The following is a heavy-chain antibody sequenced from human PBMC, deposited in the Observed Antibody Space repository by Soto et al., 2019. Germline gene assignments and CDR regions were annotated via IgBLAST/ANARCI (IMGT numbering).Heavy chain of an antibody. V-gene: IGHV1-69*01. CDR2: IIPIFGTA. CDR3: ARARYNWNYEQSGAKNWFDP. Sequence: QVQLVQSGAEVKKPGSSVKVSCKASGGTFSSYAISWVRQAPGHGLEWMGGIIPIFGTANYAQKFQGRVTITADESTSTAYMELSSLRSEDTAVYYCARARYNWNYEQSGAKNWFDPWGQGTLVTVSS. D-gene: IGHD1-7*01. J-gene: IGHJ5*02. CDR1: GGTFSSYA.